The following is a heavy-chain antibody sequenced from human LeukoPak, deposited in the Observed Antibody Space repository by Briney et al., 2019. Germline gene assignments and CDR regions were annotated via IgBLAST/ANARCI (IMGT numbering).Heavy chain of an antibody. CDR2: ISTGSSYT. Sequence: GGSLRLSCAASGFTFSDYYMSWIRQAPGRGLERVSYISTGSSYTNYADSVKGRFTISRDNAKNSLYLQMNSLRAEDTALYYCARAEGGPATAIYWGQGTLVTVSS. D-gene: IGHD2-21*02. CDR1: GFTFSDYY. CDR3: ARAEGGPATAIY. J-gene: IGHJ4*02. V-gene: IGHV3-11*05.